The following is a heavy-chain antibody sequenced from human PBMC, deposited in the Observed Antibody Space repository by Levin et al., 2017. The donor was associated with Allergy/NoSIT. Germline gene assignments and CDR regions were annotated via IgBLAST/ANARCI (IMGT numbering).Heavy chain of an antibody. D-gene: IGHD6-25*01. CDR2: IKYDGSEK. Sequence: GGSLRLSCAASGFTFSRYWMSWVRQAPGRGLEWLANIKYDGSEKYYVGSVRGRFTVSRDNAKSSLYLEMNSLRAEDAAVYYCARDPTYSGAIWVQGTLVAVSS. V-gene: IGHV3-7*01. CDR3: ARDPTYSGAI. CDR1: GFTFSRYW. J-gene: IGHJ1*01.